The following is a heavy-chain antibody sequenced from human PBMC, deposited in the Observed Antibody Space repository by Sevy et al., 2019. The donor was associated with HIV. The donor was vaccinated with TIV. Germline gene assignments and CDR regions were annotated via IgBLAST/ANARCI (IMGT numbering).Heavy chain of an antibody. CDR1: GFTVSSNY. CDR2: IYSGGST. J-gene: IGHJ3*02. Sequence: GGSLRLSCAASGFTVSSNYMSWVRQAPGKGLERVSVIYSGGSTYYADSVKGRFTISRDNSKNTLYLQMNSLRAEDTAVYYCARDIAVAGNDAFDIWRQGTMVTVSS. CDR3: ARDIAVAGNDAFDI. V-gene: IGHV3-53*01. D-gene: IGHD6-19*01.